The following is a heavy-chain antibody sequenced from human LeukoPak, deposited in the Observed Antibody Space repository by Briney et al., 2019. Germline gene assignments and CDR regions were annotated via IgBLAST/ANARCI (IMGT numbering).Heavy chain of an antibody. Sequence: ASVKVSCKASGYTFTGYYMHWVRQAPGQGLEWMGWINPNSGGTNYAQKFQGWVTMTRDTSISTAYMGLSRLRSDDTAVYYCARDLSDSSRDYYYYYGMDVWGQGTTVTVSS. J-gene: IGHJ6*02. V-gene: IGHV1-2*04. D-gene: IGHD6-13*01. CDR3: ARDLSDSSRDYYYYYGMDV. CDR1: GYTFTGYY. CDR2: INPNSGGT.